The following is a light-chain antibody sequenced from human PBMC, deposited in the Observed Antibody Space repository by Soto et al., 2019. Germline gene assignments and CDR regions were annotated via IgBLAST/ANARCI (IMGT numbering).Light chain of an antibody. CDR1: QSISCY. CDR3: QQSNRVPLT. V-gene: IGKV1-39*01. CDR2: AAS. J-gene: IGKJ4*01. Sequence: DIQMTQSPSSLSASVGDRVTITSRASQSISCYLNWNPQKPGKAPKPLIYAASSLQSGVPSRFSGSGSGTDFPLTISSLQPEDFATYYCQQSNRVPLTFGGGTKVAIK.